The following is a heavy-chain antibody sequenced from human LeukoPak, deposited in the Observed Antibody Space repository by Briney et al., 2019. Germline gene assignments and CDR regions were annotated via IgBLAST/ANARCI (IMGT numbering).Heavy chain of an antibody. V-gene: IGHV4-59*01. CDR3: ARQYWGTLVVLDY. D-gene: IGHD3-22*01. J-gene: IGHJ4*02. CDR1: GGSISSYY. Sequence: SETLSLTCTVSGGSISSYYWSWIRQPPGKGLEWIGYIYYSGSTNYNPSLKSRVTISVDTSKNQFSLKLSSVTAADTAVYYCARQYWGTLVVLDYWGQGTLVTVSS. CDR2: IYYSGST.